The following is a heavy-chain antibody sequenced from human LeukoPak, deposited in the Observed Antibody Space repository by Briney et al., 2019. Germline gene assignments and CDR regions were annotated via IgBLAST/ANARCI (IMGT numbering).Heavy chain of an antibody. V-gene: IGHV4-34*01. D-gene: IGHD6-13*01. J-gene: IGHJ5*02. CDR1: GGSFSGYY. CDR3: ARSQLSIIAAAGSPTFNWFDP. Sequence: SETLSLTCAVYGGSFSGYYWSWICQPPGKGLEWIGKINHSGSTNYNPSLKSRVTISVNTSKNQFSLKLSSVTAADTAVYYYARSQLSIIAAAGSPTFNWFDPWGQGTLVTVSS. CDR2: INHSGST.